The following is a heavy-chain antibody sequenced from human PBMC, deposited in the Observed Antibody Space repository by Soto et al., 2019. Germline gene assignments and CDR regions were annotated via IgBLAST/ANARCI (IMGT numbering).Heavy chain of an antibody. J-gene: IGHJ1*01. CDR3: VRGVLS. V-gene: IGHV4-30-2*05. CDR2: IYHSGRT. CDR1: GGSISSGGYP. D-gene: IGHD3-10*01. Sequence: SETLSLTCAVSGGSISSGGYPWSWIRQPPGKGLEWIGYIYHSGRTFYNPSLKSRVTISVDTSKSQFSLNLSFVTAADTAVYFCVRGVLSWGQGTLVTVSS.